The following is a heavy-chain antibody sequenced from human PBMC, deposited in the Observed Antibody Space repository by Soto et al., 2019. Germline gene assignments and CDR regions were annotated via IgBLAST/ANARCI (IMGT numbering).Heavy chain of an antibody. CDR3: ARGGWLVGVRYYFDY. V-gene: IGHV3-48*03. CDR1: GFTFSSYE. J-gene: IGHJ4*02. Sequence: EVQLVESGGGLVQPGGSLRLSCAASGFTFSSYEMNWVRQAPGKGLEWVSYISRSGSTIYYADSVKGRFTISRDNAKNSLYLQMNSLRAEDTAVYYCARGGWLVGVRYYFDYWGQGTLVTVSS. D-gene: IGHD6-19*01. CDR2: ISRSGSTI.